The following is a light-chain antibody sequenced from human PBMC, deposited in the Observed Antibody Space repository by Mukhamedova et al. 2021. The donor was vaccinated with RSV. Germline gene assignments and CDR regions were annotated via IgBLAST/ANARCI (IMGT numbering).Light chain of an antibody. CDR2: AAS. CDR3: QQANSLLALT. J-gene: IGKJ4*01. V-gene: IGKV1-12*01. Sequence: WYQRRVHGTAPKLLIYAASSLQQGVPSRFSGSGSGTNFTLTISGLQPEDFASYYCQQANSLLALTFGGGTKVE.